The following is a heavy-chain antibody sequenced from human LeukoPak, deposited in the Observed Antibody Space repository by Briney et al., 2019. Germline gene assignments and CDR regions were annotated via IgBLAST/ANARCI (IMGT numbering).Heavy chain of an antibody. CDR2: IYYSGST. D-gene: IGHD6-19*01. Sequence: PSETLSLTCTVSGGSISSYYWSWIRQPPGKGLEWIGYIYYSGSTNYNPSLKSRVTISVDTSKNQFSLKLSSVTAADTAVYYCARFDKEGGSSGWRSSYYYMDVWGKGTTVTVSS. V-gene: IGHV4-59*01. J-gene: IGHJ6*03. CDR3: ARFDKEGGSSGWRSSYYYMDV. CDR1: GGSISSYY.